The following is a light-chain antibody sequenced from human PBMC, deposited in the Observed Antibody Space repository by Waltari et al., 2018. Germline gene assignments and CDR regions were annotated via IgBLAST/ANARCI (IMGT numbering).Light chain of an antibody. CDR1: QSISNW. V-gene: IGKV1-5*03. J-gene: IGKJ4*01. Sequence: DIQMTQSPSTLSASVGDRVTITCRASQSISNWLAWYQQKPGKAPKLLIYKTSNLESGVPSRFSGSGSGTEFTLTISSLQPDDFATYYCQQYNSYPGLTFGGGTKVEIK. CDR2: KTS. CDR3: QQYNSYPGLT.